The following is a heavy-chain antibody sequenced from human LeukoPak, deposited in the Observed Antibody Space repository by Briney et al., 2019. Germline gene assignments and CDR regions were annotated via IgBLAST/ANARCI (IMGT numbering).Heavy chain of an antibody. J-gene: IGHJ3*02. D-gene: IGHD6-25*01. V-gene: IGHV1-18*01. CDR3: ARDMYRSGGRPGAFDI. CDR1: GYTFTSYG. Sequence: ASVKVSCKASGYTFTSYGISWVRQAPGQGLEWMGWISAYNGNTNYAQKLQGRVTMTTDTSTSTAYMELRSLRSDDTAVYYCARDMYRSGGRPGAFDIWGQGTMVTVSS. CDR2: ISAYNGNT.